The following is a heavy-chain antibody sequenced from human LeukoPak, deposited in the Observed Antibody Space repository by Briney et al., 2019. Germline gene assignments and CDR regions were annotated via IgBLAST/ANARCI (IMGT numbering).Heavy chain of an antibody. CDR1: GFTFDDYD. CDR2: ISWKGDDT. J-gene: IGHJ5*02. V-gene: IGHV3-20*04. D-gene: IGHD2-2*01. CDR3: ARDAFCSSTAGCYFADWFDP. Sequence: GGSLRLSCAASGFTFDDYDMSWVRHVPGKALEGVSGISWKGDDTGYADSVKARFAISRDNTKNSVYVQVNSLRAEHTALYYCARDAFCSSTAGCYFADWFDPWGPGTLVTVSS.